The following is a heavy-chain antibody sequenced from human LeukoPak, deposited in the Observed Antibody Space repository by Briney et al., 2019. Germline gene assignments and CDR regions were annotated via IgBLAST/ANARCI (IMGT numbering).Heavy chain of an antibody. Sequence: GGSLRLSCAASGFTFSNVWMNWVRQAPGKGLEWVGRIRSKTHGETIDYAAPVRGRFTISRDDSKNTLYLQLNSLKTEDTAVYYCATEVIIAVTGNDYWGQGSLVTVST. CDR2: IRSKTHGETI. D-gene: IGHD6-19*01. V-gene: IGHV3-15*07. CDR1: GFTFSNVW. CDR3: ATEVIIAVTGNDY. J-gene: IGHJ4*02.